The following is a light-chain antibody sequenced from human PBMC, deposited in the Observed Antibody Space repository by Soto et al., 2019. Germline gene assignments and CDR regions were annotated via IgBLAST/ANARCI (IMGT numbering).Light chain of an antibody. CDR2: ASN. J-gene: IGKJ5*01. Sequence: DIQMTQSPSSLSASVGDRVTITCRASQTISGSLNWYQQRPGKAPNLLIYASNSLQSGVPPRFSGSVSGTDFTLTISSLQPEDFATYYCQQTYSIPITFGQGTRLDIK. CDR1: QTISGS. V-gene: IGKV1-39*01. CDR3: QQTYSIPIT.